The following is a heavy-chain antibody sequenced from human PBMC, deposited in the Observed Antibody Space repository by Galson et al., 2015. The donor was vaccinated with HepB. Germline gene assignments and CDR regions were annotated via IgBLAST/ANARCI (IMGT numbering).Heavy chain of an antibody. J-gene: IGHJ4*02. CDR3: ARAVGYSSYGY. D-gene: IGHD6-19*01. Sequence: YYMHWVRQAPGQGLEWMGIINPSSDSTNYAQKFQGRVTMTRDTSTRTVYMELSSLRSEDTAVYYCARAVGYSSYGYWGQGTLVTVSS. V-gene: IGHV1-46*01. CDR2: INPSSDST. CDR1: YY.